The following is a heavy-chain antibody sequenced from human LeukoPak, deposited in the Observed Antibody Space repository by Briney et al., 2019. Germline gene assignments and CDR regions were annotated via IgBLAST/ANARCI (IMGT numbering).Heavy chain of an antibody. J-gene: IGHJ6*02. Sequence: GGSLRLSCAASGFTFSSFWMHWVRHAPGKGLMWVSRINGDGSTTSYADSVKGRFTISRDNAKNTLYLQMNSLRAEDTAVYYCARDLSSFYYDSGGGMDVWGRGTTVTVSS. CDR3: ARDLSSFYYDSGGGMDV. CDR1: GFTFSSFW. CDR2: INGDGSTT. D-gene: IGHD3-22*01. V-gene: IGHV3-74*01.